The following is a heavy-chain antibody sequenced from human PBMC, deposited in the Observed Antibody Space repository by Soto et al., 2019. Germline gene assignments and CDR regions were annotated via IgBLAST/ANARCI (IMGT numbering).Heavy chain of an antibody. CDR3: AVLEMATTGGVYGKDV. CDR1: GGTFSSYA. Sequence: QVQLVQSGAEVKKPGSSVKVSCKASGGTFSSYAISWVRQAPGQGLEWMGGIIPIFGTANYAQKFQGRVTITADESTSTAYIELSSLRSEDTAVYYCAVLEMATTGGVYGKDVWGQGTTVTVSS. J-gene: IGHJ6*02. V-gene: IGHV1-69*12. CDR2: IIPIFGTA. D-gene: IGHD3-16*01.